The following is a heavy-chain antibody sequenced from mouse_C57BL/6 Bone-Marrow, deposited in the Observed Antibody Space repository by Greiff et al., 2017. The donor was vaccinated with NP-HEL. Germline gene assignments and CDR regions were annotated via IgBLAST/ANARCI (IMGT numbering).Heavy chain of an antibody. CDR2: INPSSGYT. Sequence: VQLQESGAELARPGASVKMSCKASGYTFTSYTMHWVKQRPGQGLEWIGYINPSSGYTKYNQKFKDKATLTADKSSSTAYMQLSSLTSEDSAVYYCARRVVASSAMDYWGQGTSVTVSS. CDR1: GYTFTSYT. D-gene: IGHD1-1*01. J-gene: IGHJ4*01. CDR3: ARRVVASSAMDY. V-gene: IGHV1-4*01.